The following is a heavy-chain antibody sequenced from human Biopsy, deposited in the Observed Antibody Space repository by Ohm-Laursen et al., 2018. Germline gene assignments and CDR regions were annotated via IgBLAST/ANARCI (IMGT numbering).Heavy chain of an antibody. CDR1: GGSISSDW. V-gene: IGHV4-59*01. J-gene: IGHJ6*02. Sequence: SGTLSLTCTVSGGSISSDWWSWIRQTPGQGLEWIGYVYYSGTTTYNPSLRSRVTISVDTSMKQIPLKLQSVTAADTAIYYCTRATNSTGWPYYYFYGMDIWGQGTMVTVSS. CDR2: VYYSGTT. CDR3: TRATNSTGWPYYYFYGMDI. D-gene: IGHD2/OR15-2a*01.